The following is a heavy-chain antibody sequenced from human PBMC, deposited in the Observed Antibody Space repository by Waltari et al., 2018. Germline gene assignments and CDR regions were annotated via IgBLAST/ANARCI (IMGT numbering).Heavy chain of an antibody. J-gene: IGHJ4*02. D-gene: IGHD3-3*01. CDR2: FFPSHFGT. CDR1: GYTFSTNY. Sequence: QVQLVQSGAEVRKPGASVNVSCQTSGYTFSTNYSHWRRPAPGQGLAWIGVFFPSHFGTPYAQKFQCRVTMTSDTSTSTVYMELSSLRSEDTAFYYCARRSLLRFLDYWGQGTLVTVSS. CDR3: ARRSLLRFLDY. V-gene: IGHV1-46*01.